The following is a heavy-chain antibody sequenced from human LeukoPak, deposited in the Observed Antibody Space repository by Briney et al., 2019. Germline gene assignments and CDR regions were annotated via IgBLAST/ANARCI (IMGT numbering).Heavy chain of an antibody. V-gene: IGHV3-21*01. D-gene: IGHD6-19*01. CDR1: GFTFSTYS. CDR2: ISSSSSYI. Sequence: GGSLRLSCAASGFTFSTYSMNWVRQAPGKGPEWVSSISSSSSYIYYADSVKGRFTISRDNAKDSLYLQMNGLRAEDTAVYYCARDRSASIAVVTAEIDYWGQGTLVTVSS. J-gene: IGHJ4*02. CDR3: ARDRSASIAVVTAEIDY.